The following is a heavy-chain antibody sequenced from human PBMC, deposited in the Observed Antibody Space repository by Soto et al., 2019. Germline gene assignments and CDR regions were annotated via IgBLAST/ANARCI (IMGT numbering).Heavy chain of an antibody. Sequence: GGSLRLSCAASGFTVRDNYMNWVRQAPGKGLEWVAIFYAGSTTFYADSVKGRFTISRDNSRNTIYLQMNSLRAEDTATYYCAKKSPGGLSGWAYAMDVWGQGTTVTVSS. V-gene: IGHV3-53*01. D-gene: IGHD2-15*01. J-gene: IGHJ6*02. CDR3: AKKSPGGLSGWAYAMDV. CDR2: FYAGSTT. CDR1: GFTVRDNY.